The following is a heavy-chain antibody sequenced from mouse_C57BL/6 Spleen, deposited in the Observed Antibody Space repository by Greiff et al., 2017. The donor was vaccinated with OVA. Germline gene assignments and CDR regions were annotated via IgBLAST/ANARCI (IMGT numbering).Heavy chain of an antibody. CDR1: GYTFTSYW. V-gene: IGHV1-50*01. J-gene: IGHJ2*01. CDR2: IDPSDSYT. Sequence: VQLQQPGAELVKPGASVKLSCKASGYTFTSYWMQWVKQRPGQGLEWIGEIDPSDSYTNYNQKFKGKATLTVDTSSSTAYMQLSSLTSEDSAVYYCARWTTVVATDYWGQGTTLTVSS. CDR3: ARWTTVVATDY. D-gene: IGHD1-1*01.